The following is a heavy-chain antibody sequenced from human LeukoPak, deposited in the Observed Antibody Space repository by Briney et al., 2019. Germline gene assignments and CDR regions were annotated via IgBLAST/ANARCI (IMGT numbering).Heavy chain of an antibody. CDR2: MNPNSGNT. Sequence: ASVKVSCKASGYTFTSYDINWVRQATGQGREWMGWMNPNSGNTGYAQKFQGRVTMTRNTSISTAYMELSSLRSEDTAVYYCARGASNYYDSSGDTDYWGQGTLVTVSS. CDR3: ARGASNYYDSSGDTDY. D-gene: IGHD3-22*01. CDR1: GYTFTSYD. V-gene: IGHV1-8*01. J-gene: IGHJ4*02.